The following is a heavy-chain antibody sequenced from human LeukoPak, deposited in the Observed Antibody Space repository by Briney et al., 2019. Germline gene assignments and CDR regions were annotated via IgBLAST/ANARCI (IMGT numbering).Heavy chain of an antibody. CDR1: GGTFSSYA. J-gene: IGHJ1*01. CDR2: LSGSGGST. D-gene: IGHD2-21*02. CDR3: AKPTGEGLAYCGDNCIEYFQH. V-gene: IGHV3-23*01. Sequence: ASVKVSCKASGGTFSSYAMSWVRQAPGKGLEWVSTLSGSGGSTYYADSVKGRFTISKDNSKTTLYLQMNSLRAEDTAVYYCAKPTGEGLAYCGDNCIEYFQHWGQGTLVSVSS.